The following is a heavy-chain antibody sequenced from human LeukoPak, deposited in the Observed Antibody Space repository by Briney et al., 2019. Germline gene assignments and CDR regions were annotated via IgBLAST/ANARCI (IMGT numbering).Heavy chain of an antibody. CDR2: IYYSGST. CDR3: ARDPASYSSGWIL. D-gene: IGHD6-19*01. J-gene: IGHJ3*01. V-gene: IGHV4-59*01. CDR1: GGSISSYY. Sequence: SETLSLTCTVSGGSISSYYWSWIRQPPGKGLEWIGYIYYSGSTNYNPSLKSRVTISVDTSKNQFSLKLSSVTAADTAVYYCARDPASYSSGWILWGQGTMVAVSS.